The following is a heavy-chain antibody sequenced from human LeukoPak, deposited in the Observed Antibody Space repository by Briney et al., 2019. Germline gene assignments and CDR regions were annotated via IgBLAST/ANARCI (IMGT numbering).Heavy chain of an antibody. V-gene: IGHV3-23*01. D-gene: IGHD1-26*01. Sequence: GGSLRLSCAASGFTFSSYAMGWVRQAPGKGLEWISTISGSGDYTFYADSVKGRFTISRDDSKNTLYLQMNSLRAEDTAVYYCAKDLGRYRNNYFDYWGQGTLVTVSS. J-gene: IGHJ4*02. CDR2: ISGSGDYT. CDR1: GFTFSSYA. CDR3: AKDLGRYRNNYFDY.